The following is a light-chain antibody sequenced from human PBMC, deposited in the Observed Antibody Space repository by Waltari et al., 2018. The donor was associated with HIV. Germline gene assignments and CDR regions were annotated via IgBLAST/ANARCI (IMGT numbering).Light chain of an antibody. Sequence: DLQMTQSPSSLSASIGDRVTITCRASQSIGSYLNWFQHKPGTAPKLLIYAASSLQSGVPSRFSGSGSGTDFTLTISSLQPEDFATYYCQQSFITPLTFGPGTKVDTK. CDR2: AAS. V-gene: IGKV1-39*01. CDR1: QSIGSY. J-gene: IGKJ3*01. CDR3: QQSFITPLT.